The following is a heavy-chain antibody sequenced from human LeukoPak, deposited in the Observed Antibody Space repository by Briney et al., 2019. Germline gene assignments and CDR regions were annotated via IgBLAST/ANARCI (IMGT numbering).Heavy chain of an antibody. D-gene: IGHD3-10*01. CDR2: IKQDGGEK. V-gene: IGHV3-7*01. J-gene: IGHJ4*02. CDR1: GFSFSNYW. Sequence: GGSLRLSCAASGFSFSNYWMNWVRQAPGKGLEWVANIKQDGGEKYYVDSVKGRFTNSRDNAKNSLYLQMSSLRAEDTAVYYCGRADQKWFGESMVDYWGQGTLVTVSS. CDR3: GRADQKWFGESMVDY.